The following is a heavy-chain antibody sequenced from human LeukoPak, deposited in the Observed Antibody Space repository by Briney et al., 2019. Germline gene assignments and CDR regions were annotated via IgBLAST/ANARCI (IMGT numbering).Heavy chain of an antibody. D-gene: IGHD3-9*01. CDR2: IYSGGST. CDR1: GFTVSSNY. J-gene: IGHJ4*02. CDR3: ARDRRYDILTGYYSRGGDY. Sequence: GGSLRLSCAASGFTVSSNYMSWVRQAPGKGLEWVSVIYSGGSTYYADSVKGRFTISRDNSKNTLYLQMNSLRAEDTAVYYCARDRRYDILTGYYSRGGDYWGQGTLVTVSS. V-gene: IGHV3-66*01.